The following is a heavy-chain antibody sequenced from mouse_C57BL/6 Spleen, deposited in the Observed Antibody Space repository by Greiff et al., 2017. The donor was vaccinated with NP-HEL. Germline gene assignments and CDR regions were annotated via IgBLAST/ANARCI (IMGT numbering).Heavy chain of an antibody. D-gene: IGHD2-5*01. Sequence: QVQLQQPGTELVKPGASVKLSCTASGYTITSYWMHWVKQRPGQGLEWIGNINPSNGGTNYNEKFKSKATLTVDNSSSTAYMQLISLTSEDSAVYYCARSSNYGERTFGYWGQGTTLTVSS. CDR3: ARSSNYGERTFGY. CDR2: INPSNGGT. CDR1: GYTITSYW. J-gene: IGHJ2*01. V-gene: IGHV1-53*01.